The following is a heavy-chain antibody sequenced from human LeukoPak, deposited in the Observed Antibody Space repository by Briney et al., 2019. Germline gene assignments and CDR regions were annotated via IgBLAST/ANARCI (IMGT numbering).Heavy chain of an antibody. CDR2: IIPIFGTA. CDR1: GGTLSSYA. V-gene: IGHV1-69*01. D-gene: IGHD6-19*01. J-gene: IGHJ5*02. Sequence: SVKVSCKASGGTLSSYAISWVRQAPGQGLEWMGGIIPIFGTANYAQKFQGRVTITADESTSTAYMELSSLRSEDTAVYYCARCVGQWLVTWFDPWGQGTLVTVSS. CDR3: ARCVGQWLVTWFDP.